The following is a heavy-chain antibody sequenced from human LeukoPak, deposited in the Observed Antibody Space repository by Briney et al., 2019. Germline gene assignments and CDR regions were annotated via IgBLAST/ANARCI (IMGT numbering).Heavy chain of an antibody. D-gene: IGHD3-10*01. CDR2: VSPYNGNT. J-gene: IGHJ4*02. Sequence: ASVRVSWKTSGYTFTDYDITWVRQAPGQGLEWIARVSPYNGNTYYSQRFQDRVTITKDTSTGTAYMDLRNLRTDDTAMYYCARNGRVRRVVKDLFEYWGQGTLVAVSS. V-gene: IGHV1-18*01. CDR3: ARNGRVRRVVKDLFEY. CDR1: GYTFTDYD.